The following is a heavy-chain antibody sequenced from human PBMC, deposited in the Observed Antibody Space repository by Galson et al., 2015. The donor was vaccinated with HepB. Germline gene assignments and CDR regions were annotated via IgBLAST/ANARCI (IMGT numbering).Heavy chain of an antibody. V-gene: IGHV2-5*02. CDR2: IYWDDDK. D-gene: IGHD6-6*01. Sequence: PALVKPTQTLTLTCTFSGFSLSTSGVGVGWIRQPPGKALEWLVLIYWDDDKRYSPSLKSRLTITKDTSKNQVVLTMTNMDPVDTATYYCAHQRELLTYSSSSLYFDYWGQGTLVTVSS. CDR1: GFSLSTSGVG. J-gene: IGHJ4*02. CDR3: AHQRELLTYSSSSLYFDY.